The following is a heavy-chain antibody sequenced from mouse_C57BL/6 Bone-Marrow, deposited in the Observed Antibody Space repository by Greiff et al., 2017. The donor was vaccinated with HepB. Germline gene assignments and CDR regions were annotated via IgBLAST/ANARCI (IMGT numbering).Heavy chain of an antibody. Sequence: EVKLMESGPVLVKPGASVKMSCKASGYTFTDYYMNWVKQSHGKSLEWIGVINPYNGGTSYNQKFKGKATLTVDKSSSTAYMELNSLTSEDSAVYYCARSLYGNPFAYWGQGTLVTVSA. CDR3: ARSLYGNPFAY. CDR1: GYTFTDYY. V-gene: IGHV1-19*01. D-gene: IGHD2-1*01. CDR2: INPYNGGT. J-gene: IGHJ3*01.